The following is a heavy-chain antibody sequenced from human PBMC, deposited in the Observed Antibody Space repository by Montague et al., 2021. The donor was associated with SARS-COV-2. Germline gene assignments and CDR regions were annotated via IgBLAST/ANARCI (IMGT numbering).Heavy chain of an antibody. CDR2: INPSGST. J-gene: IGHJ6*02. V-gene: IGHV4-34*01. CDR1: GESFSGYS. Sequence: SETLSLTCAVYGESFSGYSWTWIRKPHGKGLEWLGEINPSGSTNYNPSLKSRVTISVDTSKNQFSLKLSSVTAADTAVYYCARVRYYGSGTSLGMDVWGQGTTVTVSS. D-gene: IGHD3-10*01. CDR3: ARVRYYGSGTSLGMDV.